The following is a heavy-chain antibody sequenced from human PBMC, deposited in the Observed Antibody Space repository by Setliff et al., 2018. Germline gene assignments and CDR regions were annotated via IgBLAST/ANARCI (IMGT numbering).Heavy chain of an antibody. CDR1: GYTFTSYA. V-gene: IGHV1-2*06. CDR2: INPNSGAT. Sequence: ASVKVSCKASGYTFTSYAMHWVRQAPGQGLEWMGRINPNSGATNFAQKFQGRVTMTRDTSISTAYMDLSRLGSEDTAVYYCARDTYIGDFWSGYYNQSRFDPWGQGTLVTVSS. CDR3: ARDTYIGDFWSGYYNQSRFDP. D-gene: IGHD3-3*01. J-gene: IGHJ5*02.